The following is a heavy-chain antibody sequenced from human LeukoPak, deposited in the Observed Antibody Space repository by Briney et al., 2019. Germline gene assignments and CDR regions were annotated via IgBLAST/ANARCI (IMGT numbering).Heavy chain of an antibody. CDR3: ARDRYSSSPNPYYYYYGMDV. CDR1: GGSISSSSYY. Sequence: SETLSLTCTVSGGSISSSSYYWGWIRQPPGKGLEWIGSIYYSGSTYYNPSLKSRVTISVDTSKNQFSLKLSSVTAADTAVYYCARDRYSSSPNPYYYYYGMDVWGQGTTVTVSS. D-gene: IGHD6-6*01. CDR2: IYYSGST. V-gene: IGHV4-39*02. J-gene: IGHJ6*02.